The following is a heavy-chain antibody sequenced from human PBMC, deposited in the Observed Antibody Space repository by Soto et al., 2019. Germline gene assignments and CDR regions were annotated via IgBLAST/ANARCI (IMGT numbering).Heavy chain of an antibody. V-gene: IGHV3-30-3*01. J-gene: IGHJ4*02. D-gene: IGHD6-19*01. CDR1: GFTFSSYA. CDR2: ISYDGSNK. CDR3: ARQSSSLYSSGWHYFDY. Sequence: GGSLRLSCAASGFTFSSYAMHWVRQAPGKGLEWVAVISYDGSNKYYADSVKGRFTISRDNSKNTLYLQMNSLRAEDTAVYYCARQSSSLYSSGWHYFDYWGQGTLATVSS.